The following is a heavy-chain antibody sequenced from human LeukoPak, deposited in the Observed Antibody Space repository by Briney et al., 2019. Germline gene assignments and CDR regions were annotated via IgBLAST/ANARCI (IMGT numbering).Heavy chain of an antibody. Sequence: SETLSLTCTVSGGSISGYYWSWIRQAPGKGLEWIGYNYYSGSPDYNPSLKSRVTISVDTSKNQVSLNLSFVTAADTAMYYCVRGSGGDGSGSLWGQGTLVTVFS. V-gene: IGHV4-59*01. J-gene: IGHJ4*02. CDR3: VRGSGGDGSGSL. CDR2: NYYSGSP. CDR1: GGSISGYY. D-gene: IGHD3-10*01.